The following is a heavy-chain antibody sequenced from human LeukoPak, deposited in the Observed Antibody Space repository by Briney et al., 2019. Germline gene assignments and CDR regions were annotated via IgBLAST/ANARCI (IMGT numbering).Heavy chain of an antibody. CDR2: IYHSGST. CDR1: GYSISSGYY. J-gene: IGHJ4*02. Sequence: SETLSLTCTVSGYSISSGYYWSWIRQPPGKGLEWIGCIYHSGSTYYNPTLKSRVTISVDTSKNKYSLKLSSVTAADTAVYYPAIRGGYYYPIEYWGQGTLGTVSS. D-gene: IGHD3-22*01. V-gene: IGHV4-38-2*02. CDR3: AIRGGYYYPIEY.